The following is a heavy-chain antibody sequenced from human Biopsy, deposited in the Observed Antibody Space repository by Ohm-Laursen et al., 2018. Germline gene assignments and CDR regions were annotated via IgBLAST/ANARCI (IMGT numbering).Heavy chain of an antibody. Sequence: SETLSLTCTVSGVSINGGRYYWNWIRHHPGKGLEWIGNIFYSANTYYNPSLKSRVTISVDTSKNQFSLKLSSVTAADTAVYYCARLGSGDYFPTFFDFWGQGALVTVS. CDR3: ARLGSGDYFPTFFDF. CDR1: GVSINGGRYY. D-gene: IGHD5-12*01. J-gene: IGHJ4*02. V-gene: IGHV4-31*03. CDR2: IFYSANT.